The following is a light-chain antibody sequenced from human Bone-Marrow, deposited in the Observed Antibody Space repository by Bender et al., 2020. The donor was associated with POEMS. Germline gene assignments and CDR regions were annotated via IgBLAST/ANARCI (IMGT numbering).Light chain of an antibody. J-gene: IGLJ3*02. CDR1: ELGNQY. V-gene: IGLV3-1*01. CDR2: QDF. Sequence: SFELTQPPSVSVSPGQTANITCSGHELGNQYACWYQQKPGQSPVLVIYQDFKRPSGIPERFSGSNSGNTATLTISGAQAMDEADYYCQAWDNRIKVFGGGTRLTVL. CDR3: QAWDNRIKV.